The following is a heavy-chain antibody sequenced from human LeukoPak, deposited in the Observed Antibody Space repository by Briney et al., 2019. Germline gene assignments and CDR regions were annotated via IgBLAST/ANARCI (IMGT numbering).Heavy chain of an antibody. CDR3: AREDLTGYSSHFDY. Sequence: SETLSLTCTVSGGSISSSSYYWGWIRQPPWKGLEWIGSIYYSGSTYYNPSLKSRVTISVDTSKDQFSLKLSSVTAADTAVYYCAREDLTGYSSHFDYWGQGTLVTVSS. D-gene: IGHD3-9*01. V-gene: IGHV4-39*07. CDR1: GGSISSSSYY. CDR2: IYYSGST. J-gene: IGHJ4*02.